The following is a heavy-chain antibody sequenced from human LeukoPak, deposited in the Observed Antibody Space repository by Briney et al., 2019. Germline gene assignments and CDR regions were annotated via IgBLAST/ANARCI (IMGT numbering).Heavy chain of an antibody. V-gene: IGHV3-23*01. CDR2: ISGSGGST. J-gene: IGHJ4*02. CDR3: ASRHHVYYGDYPGFEDY. D-gene: IGHD4-17*01. Sequence: GGSLRLSCAASGFTFSSYVMSWVRQAPGRGLERGSAISGSGGSTYYADSVKGRLTISRDNAKNSLYLQMNSLRAEDTAVYYCASRHHVYYGDYPGFEDYWGQGTLVTVSS. CDR1: GFTFSSYV.